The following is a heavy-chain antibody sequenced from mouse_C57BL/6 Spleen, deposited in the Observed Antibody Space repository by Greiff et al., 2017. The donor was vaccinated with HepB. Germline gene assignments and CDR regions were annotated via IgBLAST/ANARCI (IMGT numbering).Heavy chain of an antibody. CDR2: IYPGNSDT. D-gene: IGHD1-1*01. CDR1: GYTFTSYW. J-gene: IGHJ1*03. Sequence: EVQLQQSGTVLVRPGASVKMSCKTSGYTFTSYWMHWVKQRPGQGLEWIGAIYPGNSDTSYNQKFKGKAKLTAVTSASTAYMELSSLTNEDSAVYYCAPSATVVAHWYFDVWGTGTTVTVSS. CDR3: APSATVVAHWYFDV. V-gene: IGHV1-5*01.